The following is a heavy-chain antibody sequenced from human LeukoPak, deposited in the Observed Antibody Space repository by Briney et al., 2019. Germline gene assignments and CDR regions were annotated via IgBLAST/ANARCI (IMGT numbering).Heavy chain of an antibody. D-gene: IGHD3-22*01. J-gene: IGHJ5*02. CDR1: GYTFTGYC. CDR3: ARGGTYYYDSSGYYYH. CDR2: MNPNSGNT. V-gene: IGHV1-8*02. Sequence: ASVKVSCKASGYTFTGYCMHWVRQAPGQGLEWMGWMNPNSGNTGYAQKFQGRVTMTRNTSISTAYMELSSLRSEDTAVYYCARGGTYYYDSSGYYYHWGQGTLVTVSS.